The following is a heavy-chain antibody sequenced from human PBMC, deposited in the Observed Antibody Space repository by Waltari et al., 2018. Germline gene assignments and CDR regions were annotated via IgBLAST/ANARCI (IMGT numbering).Heavy chain of an antibody. D-gene: IGHD1-1*01. CDR2: ISGSDGST. V-gene: IGHV3-23*01. Sequence: EVQLLESGGGLVQPGGSLRLSCAASGFTFSSYAVSWVRQAPGKGREWVSAISGSDGSTYYADSGKGRFTISRDNSKNTLYLQMNSLRAEDTAVYYCAKEINHWNYFDYWGQGTLVTVSS. CDR3: AKEINHWNYFDY. J-gene: IGHJ4*02. CDR1: GFTFSSYA.